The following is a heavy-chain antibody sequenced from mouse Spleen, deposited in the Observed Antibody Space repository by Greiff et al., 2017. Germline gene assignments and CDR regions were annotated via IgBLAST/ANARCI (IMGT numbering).Heavy chain of an antibody. Sequence: EVQLQESGPGLVKPSQSLSLTCSVTGYSITSGYYWNWIRQFPGNKLEWMGYISYDGTNNYNPSLKNRISITRDTSKNQFFLKLNSVTTEDTATYYCARGGLALDYWGQGTTLTVSS. V-gene: IGHV3-6*01. CDR2: ISYDGTN. CDR3: ARGGLALDY. D-gene: IGHD3-3*01. J-gene: IGHJ2*01. CDR1: GYSITSGYY.